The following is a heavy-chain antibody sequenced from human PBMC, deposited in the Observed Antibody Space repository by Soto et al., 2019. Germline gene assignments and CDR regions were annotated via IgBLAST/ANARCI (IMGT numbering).Heavy chain of an antibody. CDR1: GFTFSNAW. Sequence: PGGSLRLSCAASGFTFSNAWMNWVRQAPGKGLEWVGRIKSKTDGGTTDYAAPVKGRFTISRDDSKNTLYLQMNSLKTEDTAVYYCTTAPFKLLWFPFPDYWGQGTLVTVSS. V-gene: IGHV3-15*07. CDR2: IKSKTDGGTT. CDR3: TTAPFKLLWFPFPDY. D-gene: IGHD3-10*01. J-gene: IGHJ4*02.